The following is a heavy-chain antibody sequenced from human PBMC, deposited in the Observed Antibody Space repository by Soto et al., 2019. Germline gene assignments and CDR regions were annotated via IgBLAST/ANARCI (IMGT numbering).Heavy chain of an antibody. CDR2: FDPEDGET. CDR1: GYTLTELS. CDR3: ATLFYCTNGVCSPYYFDY. Sequence: ASVKVSCKVSGYTLTELSMHWVRQAPGKGLEWMGGFDPEDGETIYAQKFQGRVTMTEDTSTDTAYMELSSLRSEDTAVYYCATLFYCTNGVCSPYYFDYWRQGTLVTVSS. J-gene: IGHJ4*02. V-gene: IGHV1-24*01. D-gene: IGHD2-8*01.